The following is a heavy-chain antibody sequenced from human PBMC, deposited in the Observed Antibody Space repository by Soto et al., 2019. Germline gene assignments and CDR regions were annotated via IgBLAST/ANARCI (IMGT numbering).Heavy chain of an antibody. V-gene: IGHV1-69*08. J-gene: IGHJ2*01. CDR2: IIPILGIA. CDR1: GGTFSSYT. Sequence: QVQLVQSGAEVKKPGSSVKVSCKASGGTFSSYTISWVRQAPGQGLEWMGRIIPILGIANYARKFQGRVTITADKSTSTAYMELSSLRSEDTAVYYCARDGSYGDYGGGYFDLWGRGTLVTVSS. D-gene: IGHD4-17*01. CDR3: ARDGSYGDYGGGYFDL.